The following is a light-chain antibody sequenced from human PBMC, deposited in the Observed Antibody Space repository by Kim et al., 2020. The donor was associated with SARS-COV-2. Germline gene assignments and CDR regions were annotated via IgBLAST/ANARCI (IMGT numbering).Light chain of an antibody. CDR1: SNNVGNQG. Sequence: QTAKLTCTGNSNNVGNQGAAWLQQHQGQPPKLLSYRNNNRPSGISERLSASRSGNTASLTITGLQPEDEADYYCSAWDSSLNAWVFGGGTQLTVL. CDR3: SAWDSSLNAWV. CDR2: RNN. J-gene: IGLJ3*02. V-gene: IGLV10-54*01.